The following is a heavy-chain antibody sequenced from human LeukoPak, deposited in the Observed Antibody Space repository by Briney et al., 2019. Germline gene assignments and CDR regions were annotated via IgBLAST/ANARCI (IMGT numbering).Heavy chain of an antibody. D-gene: IGHD6-13*01. Sequence: GASVKVSCKASGYTFTSYYMHWVRQAPRQGLEWMGIINPSGGSTSYAQKFQGRVTMTRDTSTSTVYMELSSLRSEDTAVYYCARDPLVHSSSWPPFDYWGQGTLVTVSS. V-gene: IGHV1-46*01. J-gene: IGHJ4*02. CDR1: GYTFTSYY. CDR2: INPSGGST. CDR3: ARDPLVHSSSWPPFDY.